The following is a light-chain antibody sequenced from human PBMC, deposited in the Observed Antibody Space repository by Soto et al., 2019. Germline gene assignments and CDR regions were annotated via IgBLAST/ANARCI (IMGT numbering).Light chain of an antibody. CDR1: QGISSF. CDR3: QQLDSYPYT. V-gene: IGKV1-9*01. J-gene: IGKJ2*01. CDR2: AAS. Sequence: DIQLTQSPSFLSASVGDRVTITCRASQGISSFLAWYQQKPGKAPELLIYAASTLQSGVPSRFSGSGSVTEFTLTISSLQPEDFATYYCQQLDSYPYTFGQGTKLEIK.